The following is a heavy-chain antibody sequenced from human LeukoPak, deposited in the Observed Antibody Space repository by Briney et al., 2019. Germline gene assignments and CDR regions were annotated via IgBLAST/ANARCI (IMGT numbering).Heavy chain of an antibody. D-gene: IGHD6-19*01. Sequence: SETLSLTCTVSGGSISSSSYYWGWIRQPPGKGLEWIGSIYYSGSTYYNPSLKSRVTISVDTSKNQFSLKLSSVTAADTAVYYCARGIVAGSGWPYFDYWGQGTLVTVSS. CDR2: IYYSGST. V-gene: IGHV4-39*01. CDR3: ARGIVAGSGWPYFDY. J-gene: IGHJ4*02. CDR1: GGSISSSSYY.